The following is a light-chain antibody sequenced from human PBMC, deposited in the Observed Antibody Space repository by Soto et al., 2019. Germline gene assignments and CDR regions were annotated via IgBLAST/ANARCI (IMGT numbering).Light chain of an antibody. CDR3: WSYTIITTDVI. CDR2: DVS. CDR1: SSDIGSYNF. Sequence: QSALTQPASVSGSPGQSITISCTGSSSDIGSYNFVSWYQVHPGKAPKLVIFDVSNRPSGVSHRFSGSKSDNTASLTSSGLQPEDEADYYCWSYTIITTDVIFGGGTKLTVL. V-gene: IGLV2-14*03. J-gene: IGLJ2*01.